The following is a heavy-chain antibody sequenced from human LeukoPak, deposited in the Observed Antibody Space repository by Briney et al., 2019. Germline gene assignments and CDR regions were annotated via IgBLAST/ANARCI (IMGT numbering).Heavy chain of an antibody. CDR1: GFTFSTYA. D-gene: IGHD2-15*01. Sequence: GGSLRLSCAASGFTFSTYALGWVRQFPGKGLEWVSAISGSGGSTYYADSVKGRFTISRDNSKNTLHLQMNSLRAEDTAVYYCAKEGSATPNYYYYGMDVWGQGTTVTVSS. V-gene: IGHV3-23*01. CDR2: ISGSGGST. J-gene: IGHJ6*02. CDR3: AKEGSATPNYYYYGMDV.